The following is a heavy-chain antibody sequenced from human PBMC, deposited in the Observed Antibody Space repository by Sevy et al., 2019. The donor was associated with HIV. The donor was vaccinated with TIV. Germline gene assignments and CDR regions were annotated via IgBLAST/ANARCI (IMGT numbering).Heavy chain of an antibody. Sequence: GGSLRLSCAASGFTFSSSSKSWVRQAPGKGLEWVSSIRSSSSYRYYADSVKGRFTISRDNAKNSLYLQMNSLRVEDTALYYCARASGYYDSSGYYDYWGQGTLVTVSS. CDR3: ARASGYYDSSGYYDY. J-gene: IGHJ4*02. CDR1: GFTFSSSS. V-gene: IGHV3-21*01. D-gene: IGHD3-22*01. CDR2: IRSSSSYR.